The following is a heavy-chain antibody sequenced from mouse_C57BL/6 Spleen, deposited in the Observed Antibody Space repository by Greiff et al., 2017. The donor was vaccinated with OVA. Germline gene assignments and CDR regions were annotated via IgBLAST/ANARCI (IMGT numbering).Heavy chain of an antibody. V-gene: IGHV1-54*01. CDR1: GYAFNNYL. CDR2: INPGSGGT. J-gene: IGHJ2*01. Sequence: VQLQQSGAALVRPGTSVKVSCKASGYAFNNYLIEWVKQRPGQGLEWIGVINPGSGGTNYNEKFKGKATMTADNSSSTAYMQLSSLTSEDSAGYVYSRSRGLHYVDCWGHSTTLTVSS. D-gene: IGHD2-4*01. CDR3: SRSRGLHYVDC.